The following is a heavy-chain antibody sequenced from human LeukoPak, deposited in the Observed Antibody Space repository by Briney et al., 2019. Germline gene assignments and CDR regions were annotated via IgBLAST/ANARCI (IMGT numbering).Heavy chain of an antibody. Sequence: ASVKVSCKASGYTFTGYYMHWVRQAPGQGLEWMGWINPNSGGTNYAQKFQGRVTMTRDTSISTAYMELSRLRSDDTAVYYCARMYAMVRGVGWFDPWGQGTLVTVSS. CDR3: ARMYAMVRGVGWFDP. J-gene: IGHJ5*02. V-gene: IGHV1-2*02. CDR2: INPNSGGT. CDR1: GYTFTGYY. D-gene: IGHD3-10*01.